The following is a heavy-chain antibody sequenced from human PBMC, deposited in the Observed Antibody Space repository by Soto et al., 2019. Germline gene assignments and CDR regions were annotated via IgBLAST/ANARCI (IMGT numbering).Heavy chain of an antibody. CDR3: ARDTAQWELLKYYFDY. Sequence: GGSLRLSCAASGFTFSSYGMHWVRQAPGKGLEWVAVIWYDGSNKYYADSVKGRFTISRDNSKNTLYLQMNSLRAEDTAVYYCARDTAQWELLKYYFDYWGQGTLVTVPQ. D-gene: IGHD1-26*01. V-gene: IGHV3-33*01. CDR2: IWYDGSNK. J-gene: IGHJ4*02. CDR1: GFTFSSYG.